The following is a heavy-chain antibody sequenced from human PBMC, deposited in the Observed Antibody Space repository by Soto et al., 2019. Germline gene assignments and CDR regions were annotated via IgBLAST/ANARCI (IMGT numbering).Heavy chain of an antibody. Sequence: VQLVESGGGLVKPGGSLRLSCAASGFTFSTYSMNWVRQAPGKGLEWVSSISTTSRYIYYADSVKGRFTISRDNAKNSLYLQMNSLRAEDTAVYYCARGYQEGIVVVPADSDYWGQGTLVTVSS. D-gene: IGHD2-2*01. CDR1: GFTFSTYS. V-gene: IGHV3-21*01. J-gene: IGHJ4*02. CDR3: ARGYQEGIVVVPADSDY. CDR2: ISTTSRYI.